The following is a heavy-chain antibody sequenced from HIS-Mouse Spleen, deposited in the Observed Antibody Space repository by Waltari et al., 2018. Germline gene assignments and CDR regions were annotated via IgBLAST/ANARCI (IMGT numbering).Heavy chain of an antibody. CDR3: ARIAEGYTSGWYAFDY. Sequence: QVTLRESGPALVKPTQTLTLTCTFSGFSLSTSGMCVSWILQPPGKALEWLARIDWDADKYYSTSLKTRLTISRDTSKNQVVLTMTNMDPLDTATYYCARIAEGYTSGWYAFDYWGQGTLVTVSS. D-gene: IGHD6-19*01. CDR1: GFSLSTSGMC. CDR2: IDWDADK. V-gene: IGHV2-70*15. J-gene: IGHJ4*02.